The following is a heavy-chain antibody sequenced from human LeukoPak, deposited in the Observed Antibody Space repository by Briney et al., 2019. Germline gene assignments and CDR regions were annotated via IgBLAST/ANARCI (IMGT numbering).Heavy chain of an antibody. V-gene: IGHV3-23*01. D-gene: IGHD3-22*01. CDR2: ISGSGGST. Sequence: GGSLRLSCAASGFTFSSYAMSWVRQATGKGLEWVSAISGSGGSTYYADSVKGRFTISRDNSKNTLYLQMNSLRAEDTAVYYCAKVSQDSSGYYYETDYFDYWGQGTLVTVSS. CDR3: AKVSQDSSGYYYETDYFDY. CDR1: GFTFSSYA. J-gene: IGHJ4*02.